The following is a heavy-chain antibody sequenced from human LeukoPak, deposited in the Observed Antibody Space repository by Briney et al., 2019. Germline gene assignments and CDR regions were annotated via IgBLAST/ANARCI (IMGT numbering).Heavy chain of an antibody. CDR1: GFTVSSNY. CDR2: IYSGGST. D-gene: IGHD1-26*01. J-gene: IGHJ4*02. CDR3: ARGHLSDPNFDY. Sequence: GGSLRLSCAASGFTVSSNYMSWVRQAPGKGLEWVSVIYSGGSTYYADSVKGRFTISRDNSKNTLYLQMNSLRAEDTAVYYCARGHLSDPNFDYWGQGTLVTVSS. V-gene: IGHV3-53*01.